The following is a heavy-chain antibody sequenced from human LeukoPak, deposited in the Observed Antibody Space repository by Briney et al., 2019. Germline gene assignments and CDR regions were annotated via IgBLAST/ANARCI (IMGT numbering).Heavy chain of an antibody. Sequence: SETLSLTCAVYGGSFSGYYWSWVRQPPGKGLEWIGEINHSGSTNYNPSLKSRVTISVDTSKNQFSLKLSSVTAADTAVYYCARGLNSGYVRLWGQGTLVTASS. D-gene: IGHD5-12*01. J-gene: IGHJ4*02. CDR2: INHSGST. CDR3: ARGLNSGYVRL. V-gene: IGHV4-34*01. CDR1: GGSFSGYY.